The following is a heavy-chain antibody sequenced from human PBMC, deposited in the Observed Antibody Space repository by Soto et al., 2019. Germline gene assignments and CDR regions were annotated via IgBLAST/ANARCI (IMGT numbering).Heavy chain of an antibody. CDR3: ARELQGLDYFDY. V-gene: IGHV1-3*01. D-gene: IGHD4-4*01. CDR2: INGGNGNT. Sequence: ASVKVSCKASEYTFTSYTMHWVRQAPGQRLEWMGWINGGNGNTKYSQKFQGRVTITRDTSASTAYMELSSLRSDDTAVYYCARELQGLDYFDYWGQGTLVTVSS. CDR1: EYTFTSYT. J-gene: IGHJ4*02.